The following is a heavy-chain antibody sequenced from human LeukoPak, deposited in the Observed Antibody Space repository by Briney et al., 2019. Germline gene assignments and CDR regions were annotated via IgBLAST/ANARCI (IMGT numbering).Heavy chain of an antibody. CDR3: ARPPVF. V-gene: IGHV3-48*02. J-gene: IGHJ4*02. CDR2: ISASSSTI. Sequence: GGSLRLSCAASGFTFSNSNMNWVRQAPGKGLEWVSFISASSSTIYYADSVKGRFTISRDNAKNSLFLQMNNLRDEDTAVYYCARPPVFWGQGTLVTVSS. CDR1: GFTFSNSN.